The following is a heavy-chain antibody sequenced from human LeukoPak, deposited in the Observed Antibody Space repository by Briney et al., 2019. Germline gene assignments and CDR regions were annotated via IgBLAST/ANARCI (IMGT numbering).Heavy chain of an antibody. CDR3: ASNIVVVTASLGPPLDY. CDR2: INPNSGGT. J-gene: IGHJ4*02. CDR1: GYTFTGYY. V-gene: IGHV1-2*02. Sequence: ASVRVSCKAPGYTFTGYYMHWVRQAPGQGLEWMGWINPNSGGTNYAQKFQGRVTMTRDTSISTAYMELSRLSSDDTAVYYCASNIVVVTASLGPPLDYWGQGTLVTVSS. D-gene: IGHD2-21*02.